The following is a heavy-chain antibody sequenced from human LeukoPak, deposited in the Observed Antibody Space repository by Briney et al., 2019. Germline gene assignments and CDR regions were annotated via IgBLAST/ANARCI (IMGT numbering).Heavy chain of an antibody. CDR3: AGGSIAAAGTLWGKDY. Sequence: SETLSLTCTVSGGSISSGGYYWSWIRQHPGKGLEWIGYIYYSGSTYYNPSLKSRVTISVDTSKNQFSLKLSSVTAADTAVHYCAGGSIAAAGTLWGKDYGGQEPLVPVPS. CDR1: GGSISSGGYY. D-gene: IGHD6-13*01. V-gene: IGHV4-31*03. CDR2: IYYSGST. J-gene: IGHJ4*02.